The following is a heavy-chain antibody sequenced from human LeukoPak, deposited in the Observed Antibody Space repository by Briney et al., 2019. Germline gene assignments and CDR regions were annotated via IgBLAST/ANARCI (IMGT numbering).Heavy chain of an antibody. CDR3: AKVGHSGSGSYGD. D-gene: IGHD3-10*01. V-gene: IGHV3-23*01. CDR2: ISGSDGST. J-gene: IGHJ4*02. Sequence: GGSLRLSCVASGFXFSNFAMSWVRQAPGKGLEWVSAISGSDGSTYYADSVKGRFTISRDNSKNTLYLQMNSLRAEDTAVYYCAKVGHSGSGSYGDWGQGTLVTVSS. CDR1: GFXFSNFA.